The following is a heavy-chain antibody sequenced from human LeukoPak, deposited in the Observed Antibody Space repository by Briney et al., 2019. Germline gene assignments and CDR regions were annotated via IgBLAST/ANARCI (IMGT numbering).Heavy chain of an antibody. CDR1: GYTLTELS. D-gene: IGHD6-19*01. J-gene: IGHJ1*01. CDR3: AKFSRGYSSGWYWWYSQH. CDR2: FDPEDGET. V-gene: IGHV1-24*01. Sequence: ASVKVSCKVSGYTLTELSMHWVRQAPGKGLEWMGGFDPEDGETIYAQKFQGRVTMTEDTSTDTAYMELSSLRSEDTAVYYCAKFSRGYSSGWYWWYSQHWGQGTLVTVSS.